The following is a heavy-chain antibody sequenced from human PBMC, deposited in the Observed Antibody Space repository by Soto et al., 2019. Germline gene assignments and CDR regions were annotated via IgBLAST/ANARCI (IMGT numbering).Heavy chain of an antibody. CDR2: ISVYNGNT. CDR3: ARAGQYYDSSGYVN. J-gene: IGHJ4*02. Sequence: QVKLVQSGTEVKKPGASLKVSCKASGYSFATSGISWVRQAPGQGLEWMGWISVYNGNTNYEQKLHDRVTMTTDTSTTTAYLELRSLRSDDTAVYYCARAGQYYDSSGYVNWGQGTLVTVSS. V-gene: IGHV1-18*01. CDR1: GYSFATSG. D-gene: IGHD3-22*01.